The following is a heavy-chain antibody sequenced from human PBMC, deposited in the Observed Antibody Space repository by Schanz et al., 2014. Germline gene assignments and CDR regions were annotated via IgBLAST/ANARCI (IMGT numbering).Heavy chain of an antibody. CDR2: ISSSGNII. V-gene: IGHV3-11*01. CDR1: GFTFSDSF. D-gene: IGHD2-2*01. Sequence: AQLVESGGGLVEPGGSLRLSCSASGFTFSDSFMSWIRQTPGKGLEWLSYISSSGNIIHYADSVKGRFTISRDNAKNSLYLQMTGLRAEDTAVYYCAAHETLSTTACYPSWGQGTLVAVSS. J-gene: IGHJ4*02. CDR3: AAHETLSTTACYPS.